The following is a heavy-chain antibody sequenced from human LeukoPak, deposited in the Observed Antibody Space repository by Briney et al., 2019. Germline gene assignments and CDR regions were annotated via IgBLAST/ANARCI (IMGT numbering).Heavy chain of an antibody. CDR2: ISGSGGTT. J-gene: IGHJ4*02. V-gene: IGHV3-23*01. CDR3: AKDEGLLGYCSGGSCYFDY. D-gene: IGHD2-15*01. Sequence: GGSLRLSCAASGFTFNNYAMSWVRQAPGKGLEWVSAISGSGGTTYYADSVKGRFTISRDNSKNTLYLQMNSLRAEDTAVYYCAKDEGLLGYCSGGSCYFDYWGQGTLVTVSS. CDR1: GFTFNNYA.